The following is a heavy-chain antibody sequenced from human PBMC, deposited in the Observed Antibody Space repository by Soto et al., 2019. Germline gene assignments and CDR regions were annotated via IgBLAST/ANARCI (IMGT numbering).Heavy chain of an antibody. CDR3: ARDQGGEFLKGSGMDV. J-gene: IGHJ6*02. Sequence: QVQLQESGPGLVKPSETLSLTCTVSGDSISRYYWSWIRLSPGKGLEWIGYIYYSGETNDNPSVKSRVTISVDRTKNQCSLKLSSVTAADTAVYYCARDQGGEFLKGSGMDVWGQGTTVTVSS. CDR2: IYYSGET. CDR1: GDSISRYY. D-gene: IGHD3-10*01. V-gene: IGHV4-59*01.